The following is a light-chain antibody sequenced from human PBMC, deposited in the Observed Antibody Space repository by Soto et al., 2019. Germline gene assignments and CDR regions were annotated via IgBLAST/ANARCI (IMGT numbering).Light chain of an antibody. CDR2: GAS. J-gene: IGKJ1*01. CDR1: QSVSSSY. V-gene: IGKV3-20*01. CDR3: QQYGSSPRT. Sequence: EIALTQSPGTLSLSPGESATLSCKSSQSVSSSYLAWYQQKPGQAPRLIIYGASSRATGIPDRFSGSRSGTDFTLTISRLEPEDFAVYYCQQYGSSPRTLGQGTKVDI.